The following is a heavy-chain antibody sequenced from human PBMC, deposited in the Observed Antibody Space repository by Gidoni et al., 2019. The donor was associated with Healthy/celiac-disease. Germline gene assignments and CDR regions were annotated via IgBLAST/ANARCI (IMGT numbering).Heavy chain of an antibody. CDR1: GFTFSSYA. D-gene: IGHD3-10*01. J-gene: IGHJ4*02. Sequence: EVQLLESGGGLVQPGGSLRLSCAASGFTFSSYAMSWVRQAPGKGLEWVSAISGSGGSTYYADSVKGRFTISRDNSKNTLYLQMNSLRAEDTAVYYCAKDKGGSTMVRGTLHDYWGQGTLVTVSS. CDR3: AKDKGGSTMVRGTLHDY. V-gene: IGHV3-23*01. CDR2: ISGSGGST.